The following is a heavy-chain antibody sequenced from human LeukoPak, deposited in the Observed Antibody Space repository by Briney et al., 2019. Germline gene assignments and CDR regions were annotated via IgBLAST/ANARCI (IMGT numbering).Heavy chain of an antibody. CDR1: GFTFDDYA. D-gene: IGHD3-10*01. CDR3: AKDIGLYYYGSGSFDY. CDR2: ISWNSGSI. V-gene: IGHV3-9*01. J-gene: IGHJ4*02. Sequence: PGGSLRLSCAASGFTFDDYAMHWVRQAPGKGLEWVSGISWNSGSIGYADSVRGRFTISRDNAKNSLYLQMNSLRAEDTALYYCAKDIGLYYYGSGSFDYWGQGTLVSVSS.